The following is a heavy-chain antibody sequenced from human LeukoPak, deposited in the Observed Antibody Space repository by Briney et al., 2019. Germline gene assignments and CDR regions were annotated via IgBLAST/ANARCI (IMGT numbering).Heavy chain of an antibody. Sequence: GESLKISCKGSGYSFTSYWIGWVRQMPGKGLEWMGIIYPGDSDTRYSPSFQGQVTISADRSISTAYLQWSSLKASGTAMYYCARGGNYNWIFFDYWGQGTLVTVSS. CDR2: IYPGDSDT. D-gene: IGHD1-20*01. J-gene: IGHJ4*02. CDR3: ARGGNYNWIFFDY. CDR1: GYSFTSYW. V-gene: IGHV5-51*01.